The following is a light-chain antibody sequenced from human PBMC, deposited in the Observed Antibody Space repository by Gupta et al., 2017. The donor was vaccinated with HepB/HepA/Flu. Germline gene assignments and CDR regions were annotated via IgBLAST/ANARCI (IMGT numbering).Light chain of an antibody. CDR2: GAT. J-gene: IGKJ1*01. V-gene: IGKV1-8*01. CDR3: QQYYSYPRT. Sequence: AIRRKKYPSSLSASIGDRVTITCRASQALSGFLAWYQQKPGKAPNLLIHGATILQRGVPSRFSGSGFGSDFTLTISGLQSEDFATYFCQQYYSYPRTFGQGTQVE. CDR1: QALSGF.